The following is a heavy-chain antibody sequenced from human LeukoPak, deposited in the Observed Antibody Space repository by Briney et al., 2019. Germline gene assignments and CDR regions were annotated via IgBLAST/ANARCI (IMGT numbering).Heavy chain of an antibody. CDR1: GGSISSYY. J-gene: IGHJ4*02. V-gene: IGHV4-30-4*08. D-gene: IGHD2/OR15-2a*01. CDR2: IYYSGST. Sequence: PSETLSLTCTVSGGSISSYYWSWIRQPPGKGLEWIGYIYYSGSTYYNPSLKSRVTISVDTSKNQFSLKLSSVTAADTAVYYCAREDENTFDYWGQGTLVTVSS. CDR3: AREDENTFDY.